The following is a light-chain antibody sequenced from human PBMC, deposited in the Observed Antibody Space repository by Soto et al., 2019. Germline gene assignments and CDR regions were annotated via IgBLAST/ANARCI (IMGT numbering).Light chain of an antibody. V-gene: IGKV3-20*01. Sequence: EIVLTQSPGTLSLSPGERATLSCRASQSVSSSYLAWYPQKPGQAPRLLIYGASSRATGIPDRFSGSWSGTDFTLTISRLEAEDFGVYYCQEYGSSLRTFGQGTKVEIK. CDR3: QEYGSSLRT. CDR2: GAS. CDR1: QSVSSSY. J-gene: IGKJ1*01.